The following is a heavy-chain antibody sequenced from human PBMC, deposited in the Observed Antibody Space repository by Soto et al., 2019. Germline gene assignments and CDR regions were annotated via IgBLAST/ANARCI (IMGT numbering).Heavy chain of an antibody. CDR2: ISGGGTTT. J-gene: IGHJ4*02. V-gene: IGHV3-74*01. CDR3: ARGTLTSIDMVDY. D-gene: IGHD1-7*01. CDR1: GFTFSTYW. Sequence: EVQLVESGGSLVQPGGSLRLSCAASGFTFSTYWMHWVRQGPEKGLVWVSRISGGGTTTDYADSVRGRFTVSRDNAKNTLYLQRNSLTAEDTAVYYCARGTLTSIDMVDYWGQGTLVTVSS.